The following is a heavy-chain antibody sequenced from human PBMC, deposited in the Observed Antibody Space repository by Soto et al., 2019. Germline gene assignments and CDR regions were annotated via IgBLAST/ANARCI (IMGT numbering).Heavy chain of an antibody. J-gene: IGHJ6*02. D-gene: IGHD6-6*01. Sequence: SVKVSCKASGGTLSSYTISWVRQAPGQGLEWMGRIIPILGIANYAQKFQGRVTITADKSTSTAYMELSSLRSEDTAVYYCARDKYPRDYYYYYYGMDVSGQGTTVTVSS. CDR3: ARDKYPRDYYYYYYGMDV. V-gene: IGHV1-69*04. CDR2: IIPILGIA. CDR1: GGTLSSYT.